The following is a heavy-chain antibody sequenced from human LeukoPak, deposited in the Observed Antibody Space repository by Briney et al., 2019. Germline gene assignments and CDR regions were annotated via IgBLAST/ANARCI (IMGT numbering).Heavy chain of an antibody. V-gene: IGHV7-4-1*02. CDR1: GYTFSSYA. CDR2: INTKTGNP. D-gene: IGHD2-2*01. CDR3: ARQGPGFCGSTSCYGVDS. Sequence: ASVKVSCKASGYTFSSYAMNWVRQAPGQGLEWMGWINTKTGNPTYAQGFTGRFVFSLGTSVSTAYLQISNLKAEDTAVYYCARQGPGFCGSTSCYGVDSWGQGTLVTVSS. J-gene: IGHJ4*02.